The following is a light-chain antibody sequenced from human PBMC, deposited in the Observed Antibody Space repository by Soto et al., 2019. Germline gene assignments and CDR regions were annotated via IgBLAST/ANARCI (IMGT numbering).Light chain of an antibody. J-gene: IGKJ2*01. CDR2: DAS. CDR1: QDISDF. CDR3: QEYHSLLYT. Sequence: DIQMTQSPSSLSASVGDRVTITCRASQDISDFLAWYQQRPGKIPNLLVYDASTLQSRVPTRFSGSGSGTHFTLTISSLQPEDVASYYCQEYHSLLYTFGQGTKVDIK. V-gene: IGKV1-27*01.